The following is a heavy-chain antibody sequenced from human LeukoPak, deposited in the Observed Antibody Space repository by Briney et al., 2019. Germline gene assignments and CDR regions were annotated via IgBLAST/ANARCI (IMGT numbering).Heavy chain of an antibody. D-gene: IGHD4-11*01. CDR1: GGSISSYY. CDR3: ASNGVTSGPFDY. Sequence: SETLSLTCTVSGGSISSYYWSWIRQPAGKGLEWMGRIYASGSTSYNPSLKSRVTMSVDTSKNQFSLKLSSVTAADTAVYYCASNGVTSGPFDYWGQGTLVTVSS. CDR2: IYASGST. V-gene: IGHV4-4*07. J-gene: IGHJ4*02.